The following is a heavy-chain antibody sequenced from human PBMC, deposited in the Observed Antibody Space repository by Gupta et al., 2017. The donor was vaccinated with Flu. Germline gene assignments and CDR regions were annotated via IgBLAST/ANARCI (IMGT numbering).Heavy chain of an antibody. J-gene: IGHJ3*02. V-gene: IGHV3-21*04. CDR3: ARVGERSDYNAESALDI. CDR2: ISSRYSYI. D-gene: IGHD3-10*01. Sequence: MNWVRQAPGKGLEWVSSISSRYSYIYYAESVEGRFAISRDNAKNSLYPQMNSLRAEDTAVYYCARVGERSDYNAESALDIWGPGTVVTVSS.